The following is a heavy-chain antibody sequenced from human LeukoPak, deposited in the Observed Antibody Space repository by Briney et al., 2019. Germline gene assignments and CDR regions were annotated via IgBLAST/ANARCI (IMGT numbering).Heavy chain of an antibody. J-gene: IGHJ4*02. D-gene: IGHD3-22*01. CDR1: GGSISSSSYY. CDR2: IYYSGST. Sequence: SETLSLTCIVSGGSISSSSYYWGWIRQPPGKGLGWIGSIYYSGSTYYNPSLKSRVTISVDTSKNQFSLKLSSVTAADTAVYYCAGQGYTYYYDSSGYYPFDYWGQGTLVTVSS. V-gene: IGHV4-39*01. CDR3: AGQGYTYYYDSSGYYPFDY.